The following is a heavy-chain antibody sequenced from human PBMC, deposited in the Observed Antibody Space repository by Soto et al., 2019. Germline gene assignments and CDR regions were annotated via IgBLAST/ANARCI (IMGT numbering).Heavy chain of an antibody. V-gene: IGHV3-30-3*01. CDR1: GFTFISYA. CDR3: ARDSAVTYYDFWSGYYAPLGMDV. Sequence: LRLSCAASGFTFISYAMHWVRQAPGKGLEWVAVISYDGSNKYYADSVKGRFTISRDNSKNTLYLQMNSLRAEDTAVYYCARDSAVTYYDFWSGYYAPLGMDVWGQGTTVTVSS. D-gene: IGHD3-3*01. CDR2: ISYDGSNK. J-gene: IGHJ6*02.